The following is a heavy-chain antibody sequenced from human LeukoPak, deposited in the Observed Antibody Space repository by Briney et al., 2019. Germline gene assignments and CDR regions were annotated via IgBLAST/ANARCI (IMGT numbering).Heavy chain of an antibody. Sequence: PSDTLSLTCAVSAGSICNSYCSWARQPPGKGLQFIGYISTGGDINYNPSLRSRATMSINPPNNQLSLTLTSVTTADTAVYFCVRGPGRGYDLEPWGQGSLVTVSS. V-gene: IGHV4-4*08. D-gene: IGHD3-22*01. CDR2: ISTGGDI. J-gene: IGHJ5*02. CDR1: AGSICNSY. CDR3: VRGPGRGYDLEP.